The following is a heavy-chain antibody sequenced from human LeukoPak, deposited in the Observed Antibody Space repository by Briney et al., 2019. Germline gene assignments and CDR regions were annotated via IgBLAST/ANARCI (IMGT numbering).Heavy chain of an antibody. CDR1: SYNFPNYW. Sequence: GESLKISCKASSYNFPNYWIGWVRQMPGKGLESMGIIFPGDSDTRYTPSFQGQVIISADKSTGTVYLQWTSLKASDTAIYYCARLECSSTTCPFAYWGQGTLVTVSS. J-gene: IGHJ4*02. D-gene: IGHD2-2*01. V-gene: IGHV5-51*01. CDR3: ARLECSSTTCPFAY. CDR2: IFPGDSDT.